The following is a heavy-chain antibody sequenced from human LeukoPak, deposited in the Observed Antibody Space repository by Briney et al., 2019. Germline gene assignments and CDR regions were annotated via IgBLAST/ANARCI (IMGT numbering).Heavy chain of an antibody. D-gene: IGHD3-10*01. J-gene: IGHJ4*02. CDR1: GFPFSNYW. Sequence: PGGSLRLSCAASGFPFSNYWMSGVRQAPGKGLEWVANIKEDGSEKYYVDSVKGRFTISRDNAKNSLYLQMNSLRAEDTAVYYCARTIRGYWGQGTLVTVSS. CDR2: IKEDGSEK. V-gene: IGHV3-7*01. CDR3: ARTIRGY.